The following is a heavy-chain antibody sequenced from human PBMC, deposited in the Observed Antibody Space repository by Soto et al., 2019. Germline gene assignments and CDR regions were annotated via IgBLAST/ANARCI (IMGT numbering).Heavy chain of an antibody. Sequence: SETLSLTCAVYGGSFSGYYWSWIRQPPGKGLEWIGEINHSGSTNYNPSLKSRVTISVDTSKNQFSLKLSSVTAADTAVYYCARVEADIVVDQPRSIWFDPWGQGTLVTVSS. D-gene: IGHD2-2*01. CDR2: INHSGST. J-gene: IGHJ5*02. V-gene: IGHV4-34*01. CDR3: ARVEADIVVDQPRSIWFDP. CDR1: GGSFSGYY.